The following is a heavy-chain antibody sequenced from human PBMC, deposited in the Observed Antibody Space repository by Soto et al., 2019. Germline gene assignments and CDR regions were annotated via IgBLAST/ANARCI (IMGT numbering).Heavy chain of an antibody. V-gene: IGHV3-15*07. Sequence: GGSLRLSCAASGFTFTNAFANWVRQPPGKGLEWVGRIKSKREGATIDYAAPVKGRFTISRDDSENTVYLQMISLTTEDTAVYYCTATYYYDSSAWAYWGQGAQVTVSSGKTLDIVATIYEDDAFDIWGQGTMVTVSS. CDR2: IKSKREGATI. CDR3: TATYYYDSSAWAYWGQGAQVTVSSGKTLDIVATIYEDDAFDI. D-gene: IGHD5-12*01. CDR1: GFTFTNAF. J-gene: IGHJ3*02.